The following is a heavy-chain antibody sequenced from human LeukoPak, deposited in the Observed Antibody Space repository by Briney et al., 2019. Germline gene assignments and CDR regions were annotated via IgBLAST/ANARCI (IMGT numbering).Heavy chain of an antibody. CDR3: ARDRRWGCGGDCYTNWFDP. CDR2: ISSSSSYT. J-gene: IGHJ5*02. CDR1: GFTFSDYY. D-gene: IGHD2-21*02. Sequence: TGGSLRLSCAASGFTFSDYYMSWIRQAPGKGLEWVSYISSSSSYTNYADSVKGRFTISGDNAKNSLYLQMNSLRAEDTAVYYCARDRRWGCGGDCYTNWFDPWGQGTLVTVSS. V-gene: IGHV3-11*06.